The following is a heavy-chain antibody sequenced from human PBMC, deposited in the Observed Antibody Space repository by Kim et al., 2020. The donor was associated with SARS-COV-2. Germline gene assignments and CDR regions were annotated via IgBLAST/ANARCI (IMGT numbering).Heavy chain of an antibody. V-gene: IGHV4-59*01. J-gene: IGHJ4*02. CDR3: ARVDRFTMVLFDY. CDR2: IYYSGST. D-gene: IGHD3-10*01. CDR1: GGSISSYY. Sequence: SETLSLTCTVSGGSISSYYWSWIRQPPGKGLEWIGYIYYSGSTNYNPSLKSRVTISVDTSKNQFSLKLSSVTAADTAVYYCARVDRFTMVLFDYWGQGTLVTVSS.